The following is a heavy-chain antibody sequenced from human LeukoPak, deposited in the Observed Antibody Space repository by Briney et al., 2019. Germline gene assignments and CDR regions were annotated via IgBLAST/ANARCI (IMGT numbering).Heavy chain of an antibody. D-gene: IGHD6-13*01. V-gene: IGHV3-73*01. J-gene: IGHJ6*02. CDR2: IRSKANSYAT. CDR3: TRRRAPIGAAGRDYYYGMDV. CDR1: GFTFSGSA. Sequence: GGSLRLSCAASGFTFSGSAMHWVRQASGKGLEWVGRIRSKANSYATAYAASVKGRFTISRDDSKNTAYLQMNSLKTEDTAVYYCTRRRAPIGAAGRDYYYGMDVWGQGTTVTVSS.